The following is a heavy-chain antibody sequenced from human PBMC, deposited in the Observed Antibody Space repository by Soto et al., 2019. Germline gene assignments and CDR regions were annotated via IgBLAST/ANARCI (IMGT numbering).Heavy chain of an antibody. J-gene: IGHJ4*02. CDR1: GGSISSCY. D-gene: IGHD2-21*02. V-gene: IGHV4-59*12. Sequence: SETLSLTCTVSGGSISSCYWSWIRQPPGKGLECIGYIYYSGSTYYNPSLKSRVTISVDTSKNQFSLKLSSVTAADTAVYYCARDGGDSYFDYWGQGTLVTVSS. CDR2: IYYSGST. CDR3: ARDGGDSYFDY.